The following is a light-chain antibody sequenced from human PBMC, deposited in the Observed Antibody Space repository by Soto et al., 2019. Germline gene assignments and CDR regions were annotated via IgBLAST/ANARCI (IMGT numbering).Light chain of an antibody. CDR3: QHYTSYSEA. CDR1: QTISSW. V-gene: IGKV1-5*03. Sequence: SPATLSLSVGDRVTITCRASQTISSWLAWYQQKPGKAPKLLIYKASTLTSGVPSRFSGSGSGTEFTLTISSLQPDDVATYYCQHYTSYSEAFGQGAMVAIK. CDR2: KAS. J-gene: IGKJ1*01.